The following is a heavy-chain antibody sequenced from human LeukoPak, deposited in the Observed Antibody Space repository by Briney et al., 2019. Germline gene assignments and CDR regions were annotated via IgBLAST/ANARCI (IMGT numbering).Heavy chain of an antibody. CDR3: ARATRDPGLANDY. V-gene: IGHV1-69*04. J-gene: IGHJ4*02. CDR2: IIPILGIA. CDR1: GGTFSSYA. D-gene: IGHD3-16*01. Sequence: SVKVSCKASGGTFSSYAISWVRQAPGQGLEWMGRIIPILGIANYAQKFQGRVTITADKSTSTAYMELSSLRSEDTAVYYCARATRDPGLANDYWGQGTLVTVSS.